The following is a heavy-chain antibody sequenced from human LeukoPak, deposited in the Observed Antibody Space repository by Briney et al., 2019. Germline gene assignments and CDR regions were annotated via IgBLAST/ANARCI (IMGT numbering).Heavy chain of an antibody. D-gene: IGHD5-12*01. J-gene: IGHJ4*02. CDR1: GGSISSSSYY. CDR3: ASVYSGYDSTAFDY. Sequence: PSETLSLTCTVSGGSISSSSYYWGWIRQPPGKGLEWIGSIYYSGSTYYNPSLKSRVTISVDTSKNQFSLKLSSVTAADTAVYYCASVYSGYDSTAFDYWGQGTLVTVSS. CDR2: IYYSGST. V-gene: IGHV4-39*01.